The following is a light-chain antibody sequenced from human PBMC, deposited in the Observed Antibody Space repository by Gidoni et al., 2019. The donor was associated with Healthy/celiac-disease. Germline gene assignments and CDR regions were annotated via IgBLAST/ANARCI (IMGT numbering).Light chain of an antibody. CDR1: QSISSW. J-gene: IGKJ1*01. V-gene: IGKV1-5*03. CDR3: QQYNSYWT. CDR2: KAS. Sequence: DIQMTQSPSTLSASVGDIVPITCRASQSISSWLARYQQKPGKAPELLISKASSLESGVPSRFSGSGSGTEFTLTISSLQPDDFATYYCQQYNSYWTFGQGTKVEIK.